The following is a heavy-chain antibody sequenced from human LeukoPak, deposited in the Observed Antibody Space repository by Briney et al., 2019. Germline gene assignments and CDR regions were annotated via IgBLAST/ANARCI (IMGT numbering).Heavy chain of an antibody. Sequence: PGGSLRLSCAASGFTFSSYSMNWVRQAPGKGLEWVSSINDNSRSIFYTDSLKGRFTVSRDNAKNSLYLQMNNLRAEDTAVYYCARDRHDYTHYFDYWGQGTLVTVSS. D-gene: IGHD4-11*01. J-gene: IGHJ4*02. V-gene: IGHV3-21*01. CDR1: GFTFSSYS. CDR3: ARDRHDYTHYFDY. CDR2: INDNSRSI.